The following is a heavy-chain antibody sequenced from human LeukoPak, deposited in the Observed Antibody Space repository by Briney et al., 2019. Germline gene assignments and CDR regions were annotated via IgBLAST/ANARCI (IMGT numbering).Heavy chain of an antibody. D-gene: IGHD6-19*01. CDR3: ARGKGYSSGWSQKPPLRKPNWFDP. J-gene: IGHJ5*02. CDR2: INHSGST. CDR1: GGSISSYY. Sequence: SETLSLTCTVSGGSISSYYWSWIRQPPGKGLEWIGEINHSGSTNYNPSLKSRVTISVDTSKNQFSLKLSSVTAADTAVYYCARGKGYSSGWSQKPPLRKPNWFDPWGQGTLVTVSS. V-gene: IGHV4-34*01.